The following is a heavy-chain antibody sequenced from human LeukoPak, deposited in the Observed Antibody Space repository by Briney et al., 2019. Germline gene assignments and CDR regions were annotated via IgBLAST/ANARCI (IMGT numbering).Heavy chain of an antibody. J-gene: IGHJ6*03. V-gene: IGHV4-59*08. CDR2: IYYSGST. CDR1: GGSISSYY. Sequence: SETLSLTCTVSGGSISSYYWSWIRQPPGKGLEWIGYIYYSGSTNYNPSLKSRVTISVDTSKNQFSLKLSSVTAVDTAVYYCARVQYYYYYMDVWGKGTTVTVSS. CDR3: ARVQYYYYYMDV.